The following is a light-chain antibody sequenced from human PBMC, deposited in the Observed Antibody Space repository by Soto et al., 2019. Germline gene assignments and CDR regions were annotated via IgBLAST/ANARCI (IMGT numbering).Light chain of an antibody. CDR2: EVS. J-gene: IGLJ1*01. CDR3: SSYTSSSTRV. Sequence: QSVLTQPASVSGSPGQSMTISCTGTSSDVGGYNYVSWYQQHPGKAPKLMIYEVSNRPSGVSNRFSGSTSGNTASLTISGLQAEDEADYYCSSYTSSSTRVFGTGTKLTVL. V-gene: IGLV2-14*01. CDR1: SSDVGGYNY.